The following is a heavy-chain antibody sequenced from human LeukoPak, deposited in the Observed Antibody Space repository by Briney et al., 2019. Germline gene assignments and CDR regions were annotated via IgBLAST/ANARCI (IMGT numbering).Heavy chain of an antibody. CDR1: GFTFSSYA. CDR3: AKEFSGNDY. J-gene: IGHJ4*02. CDR2: ISGSGGST. Sequence: GGSLRLSCAASGFTFSSYAMSWVRQAPGEGLEWGSAISGSGGSTYYAGSVKGRLPIPRAHSKNTLYLQMNSLGAEATAVYYCAKEFSGNDYWGQGTLLPVSS. V-gene: IGHV3-23*01. D-gene: IGHD3-3*01.